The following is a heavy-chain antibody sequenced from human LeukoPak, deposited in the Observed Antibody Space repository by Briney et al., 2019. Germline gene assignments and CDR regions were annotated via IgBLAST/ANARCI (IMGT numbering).Heavy chain of an antibody. V-gene: IGHV4-61*02. CDR1: GGSISSGSYY. CDR3: ATGMGYSGNSALDY. J-gene: IGHJ4*02. Sequence: SETLSLTCAVSGGSISSGSYYWSWIRQPAGKGLEWIGRIYTSGSTNYNPSLKSRVTISVDTSKNQFSPKVNSVTAADTAVYYCATGMGYSGNSALDYWGQGTLVTVSS. D-gene: IGHD4-23*01. CDR2: IYTSGST.